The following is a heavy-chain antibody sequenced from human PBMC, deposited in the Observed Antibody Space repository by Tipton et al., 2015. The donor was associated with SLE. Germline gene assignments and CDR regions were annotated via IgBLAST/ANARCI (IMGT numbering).Heavy chain of an antibody. CDR1: GDSISRGGYY. V-gene: IGHV4-30-4*08. J-gene: IGHJ6*02. Sequence: TLSLTCTVSGDSISRGGYYWSWIRQLPGKGLEWIGYIHNSGATYYNPSLKSRVTVSLDTSKKQFSLNLSSVTAADTAVYYCARGSMIGTVAFGTDVWGQGTTVTVSS. CDR2: IHNSGAT. CDR3: ARGSMIGTVAFGTDV. D-gene: IGHD3-22*01.